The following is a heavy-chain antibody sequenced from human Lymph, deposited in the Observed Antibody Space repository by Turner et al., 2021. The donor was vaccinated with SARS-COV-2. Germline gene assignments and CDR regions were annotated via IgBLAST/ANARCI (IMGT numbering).Heavy chain of an antibody. CDR3: ARDIWRKSGYCDY. CDR1: GFTFSSYS. Sequence: EVQLVESGGGLVKPGGSLRLSCAASGFTFSSYSMNWVRQAPGKGREWVSSISSSSSYIYYADSVKGRFTISRDNAKNSLYLQMNSLRAEDTAVYYCARDIWRKSGYCDYWGQGTLVTVSS. CDR2: ISSSSSYI. D-gene: IGHD2-2*03. J-gene: IGHJ4*02. V-gene: IGHV3-21*01.